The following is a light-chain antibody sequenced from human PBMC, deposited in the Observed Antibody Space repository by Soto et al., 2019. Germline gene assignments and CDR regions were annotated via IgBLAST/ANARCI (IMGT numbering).Light chain of an antibody. Sequence: QSAVSQPPSASETPGQRVTVSCSGSSSNIGRNYVYWYQQFPGTAPKLLIFKNDQRPSGVPDRFSGFKSGTSASLAISGLRSEDEADYYCATWDASLSGWVFGGGTKLTVL. CDR3: ATWDASLSGWV. V-gene: IGLV1-47*01. CDR2: KND. J-gene: IGLJ3*02. CDR1: SSNIGRNY.